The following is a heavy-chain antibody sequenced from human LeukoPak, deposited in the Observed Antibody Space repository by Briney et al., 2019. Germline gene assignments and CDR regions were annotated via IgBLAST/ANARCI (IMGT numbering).Heavy chain of an antibody. J-gene: IGHJ4*02. D-gene: IGHD3-16*01. CDR1: GFTFSSYD. CDR2: IRYDGGNK. CDR3: AKGGKFFDY. V-gene: IGHV3-30*02. Sequence: GGSLRLSCAASGFTFSSYDMHWVRQAPGKGLEWVTFIRYDGGNKYYADSVKGRFTISRDNSKNTLYLQMNSLRAEDTAAYYCAKGGKFFDYWGQGTLVTVSS.